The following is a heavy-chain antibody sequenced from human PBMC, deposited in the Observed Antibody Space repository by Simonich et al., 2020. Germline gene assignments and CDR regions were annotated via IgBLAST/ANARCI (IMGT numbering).Heavy chain of an antibody. Sequence: QVQLQESGPGLVKPSETLSLTCTVSGGSISSYYWSWIRQPPGKGLEWIGNIYYSGGTNYNPSLKSRVTISVDTSKNQFSLKLSSVTAADTAVYYCARHDRWLQFYFDYWGQGTLVTVSS. CDR1: GGSISSYY. J-gene: IGHJ4*02. D-gene: IGHD5-12*01. V-gene: IGHV4-59*08. CDR2: IYYSGGT. CDR3: ARHDRWLQFYFDY.